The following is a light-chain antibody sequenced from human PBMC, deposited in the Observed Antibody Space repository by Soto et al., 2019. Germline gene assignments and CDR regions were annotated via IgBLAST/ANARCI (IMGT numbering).Light chain of an antibody. Sequence: QSVLTQPPLASGTPGQRVTISCSGSSSNIGINTVNWYQQLPGTAPKLLIYSSNQRPSGVPDRFSGSKSGTSASLAISGLQSEDEADYYCAAWDDSLNGPVFGTGTKVTVL. CDR2: SSN. V-gene: IGLV1-44*01. CDR3: AAWDDSLNGPV. CDR1: SSNIGINT. J-gene: IGLJ1*01.